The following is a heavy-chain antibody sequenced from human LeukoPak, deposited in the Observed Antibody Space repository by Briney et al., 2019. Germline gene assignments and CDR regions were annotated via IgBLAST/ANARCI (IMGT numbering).Heavy chain of an antibody. CDR3: ARGRQDVTMIVVVMTAVSYYLYV. Sequence: PSETLSLTCAVYGGSFSGYYWTWIRQTPEKGLEWIGEMNPSGSTNYNPSLKSRVTISVDTSKNQFSLELSSVTAADTAVYYCARGRQDVTMIVVVMTAVSYYLYVWGKGTTVTVS. D-gene: IGHD3-22*01. J-gene: IGHJ6*03. CDR1: GGSFSGYY. V-gene: IGHV4-34*01. CDR2: MNPSGST.